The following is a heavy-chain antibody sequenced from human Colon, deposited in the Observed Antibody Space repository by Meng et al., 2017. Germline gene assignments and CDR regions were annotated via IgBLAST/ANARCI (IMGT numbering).Heavy chain of an antibody. CDR1: GGSVSSGDYY. CDR3: ARVNGDFDEAWFDP. V-gene: IGHV4-61*08. Sequence: VQVPESGPGLVRPSETLSLPCTVSGGSVSSGDYYWSWIRQPPGKGLEWLGYVYYTGNTNYNPSLKNRVTISLDTSNNQFSLKLTSMTAADAAIYYCARVNGDFDEAWFDPWGQGTLVTVSS. J-gene: IGHJ5*02. D-gene: IGHD2-21*02. CDR2: VYYTGNT.